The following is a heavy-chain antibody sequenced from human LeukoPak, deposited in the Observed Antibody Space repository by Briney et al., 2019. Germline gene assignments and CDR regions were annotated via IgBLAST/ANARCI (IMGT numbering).Heavy chain of an antibody. CDR1: GGTFSSYA. D-gene: IGHD5-24*01. J-gene: IGHJ5*02. CDR2: IIPIFGTA. Sequence: GASVKVSCKASGGTFSSYAISWVRQAPGQGLEWMGGIIPIFGTANYAQKFQGRVTITADESASTAYMELSSLRSEDTAVYYCARDTSKRWLQLHWFDPWGQGTLVTVSS. CDR3: ARDTSKRWLQLHWFDP. V-gene: IGHV1-69*13.